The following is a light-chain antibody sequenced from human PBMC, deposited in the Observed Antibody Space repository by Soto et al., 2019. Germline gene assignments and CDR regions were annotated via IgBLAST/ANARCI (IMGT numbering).Light chain of an antibody. V-gene: IGLV1-44*01. J-gene: IGLJ1*01. CDR3: AAWDDSLNGYV. CDR2: NNN. Sequence: QSVLTQPPSASGTPGQRVTISCPGSSSNIGTNTVNWYQQLPGTAPKLLIYNNNQRPSGVPDRFSGSKSGTSASLAISGLQSDIEAVYYCAAWDDSLNGYVFGIGTKLTVL. CDR1: SSNIGTNT.